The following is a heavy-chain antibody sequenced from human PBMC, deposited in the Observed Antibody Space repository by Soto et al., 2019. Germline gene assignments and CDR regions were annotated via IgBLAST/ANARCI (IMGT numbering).Heavy chain of an antibody. CDR1: DGSISSNSYC. D-gene: IGHD6-13*01. J-gene: IGHJ5*02. Sequence: PSETLSLTCSVPDGSISSNSYCWGWLRQPPGKGLEWIGSIYYRGSTYYNPSLKSRVTISVDTSKNQFSLKLSSVTAADTAVYYCAGSIAAAGYNWFDPWGQGTLVTSPQ. CDR3: AGSIAAAGYNWFDP. CDR2: IYYRGST. V-gene: IGHV4-39*07.